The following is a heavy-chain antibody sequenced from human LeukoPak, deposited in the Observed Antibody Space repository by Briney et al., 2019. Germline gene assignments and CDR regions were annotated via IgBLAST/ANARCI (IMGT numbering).Heavy chain of an antibody. V-gene: IGHV3-30*14. D-gene: IGHD4-17*01. CDR3: ARFSGDYEPSFDY. J-gene: IGHJ4*02. Sequence: GGSLRLSCAASGFTFSSYAMHWVRQAPGKGLEWVAVISYDGSNKYYADSVKGRFTISRDNSKNTLYLQMNSLRAEDTAVYYCARFSGDYEPSFDYWGQGTLVTVSS. CDR2: ISYDGSNK. CDR1: GFTFSSYA.